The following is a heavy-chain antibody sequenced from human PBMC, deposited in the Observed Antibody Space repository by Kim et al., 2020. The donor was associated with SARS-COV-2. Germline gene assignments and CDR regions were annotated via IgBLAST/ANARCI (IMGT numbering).Heavy chain of an antibody. J-gene: IGHJ4*02. CDR3: ARHADYGSGRSVDY. Sequence: NPSLKSRVTISVDRSKNQFSLKLSSVTAADTAVYYCARHADYGSGRSVDYWGQGTLVTVSS. D-gene: IGHD3-10*01. V-gene: IGHV4-39*01.